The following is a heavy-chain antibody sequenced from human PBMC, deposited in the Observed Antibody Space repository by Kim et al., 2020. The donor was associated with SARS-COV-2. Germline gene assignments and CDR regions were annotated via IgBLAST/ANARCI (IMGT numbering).Heavy chain of an antibody. Sequence: YAQNFQGRVTITRDTSATTAFMELSSLTSADTAMYYCAREGSGSYNWLDPWGQGTLVTVSS. V-gene: IGHV1-3*01. D-gene: IGHD3-10*01. CDR3: AREGSGSYNWLDP. J-gene: IGHJ5*02.